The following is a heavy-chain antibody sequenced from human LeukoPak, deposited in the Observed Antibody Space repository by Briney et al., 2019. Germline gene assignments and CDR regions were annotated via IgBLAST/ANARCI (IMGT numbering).Heavy chain of an antibody. D-gene: IGHD1-26*01. CDR3: ARDLSIVGASFQH. J-gene: IGHJ1*01. CDR1: GFTFSSYS. Sequence: GGSLRLSCAASGFTFSSYSMNWVRQAPGKGLEWVSSISSSSSYIYYADSVKGRFTISRDNAKNSLYLQMNSLRAEDTAVYYCARDLSIVGASFQHWGQGTLVTVSS. CDR2: ISSSSSYI. V-gene: IGHV3-21*01.